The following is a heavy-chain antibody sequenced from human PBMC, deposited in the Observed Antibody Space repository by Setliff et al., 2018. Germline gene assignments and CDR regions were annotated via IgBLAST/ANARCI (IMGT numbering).Heavy chain of an antibody. CDR3: AREGGDGDSSGYYPPLDY. V-gene: IGHV3-20*04. CDR1: GFTFDDYD. J-gene: IGHJ4*02. CDR2: IKWNGGDR. Sequence: GSLRLSCVASGFTFDDYDMAWVRQAPGKGLEWVAGIKWNGGDRGYADSVRGRFTISRDNAKNSLHLQMDSLRAEDTAIYYCAREGGDGDSSGYYPPLDYWGQGTLVTVSS. D-gene: IGHD3-22*01.